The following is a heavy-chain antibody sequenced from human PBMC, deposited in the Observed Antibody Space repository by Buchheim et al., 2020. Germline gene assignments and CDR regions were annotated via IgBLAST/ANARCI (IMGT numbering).Heavy chain of an antibody. CDR2: INPNSGAT. CDR1: GYTFSEYY. Sequence: QVQLVQSGAEVKEPGASVKVSCEASGYTFSEYYTHWLRQAPGQGLEWMGWINPNSGATLYAQTFQSGVTMRSDRSVSTAYLDLSSLRSDDTAVYYCARDKSGSQGGAFDLWGQGT. V-gene: IGHV1-2*02. CDR3: ARDKSGSQGGAFDL. J-gene: IGHJ3*01. D-gene: IGHD1-26*01.